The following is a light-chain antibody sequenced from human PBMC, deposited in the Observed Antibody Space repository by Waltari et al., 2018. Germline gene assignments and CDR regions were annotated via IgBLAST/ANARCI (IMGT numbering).Light chain of an antibody. CDR3: HQHKTHWS. J-gene: IGKJ1*01. V-gene: IGKV1-39*01. CDR2: ATA. Sequence: DIQMTQSPSSLSASIGDRVTISCRASQFVSSYLNWFQQKPGKAPKLLIYATASLQSGVPSRFSGAGAGTDFTLTISSLQPDDFATYYCHQHKTHWSFGQGTKVEIK. CDR1: QFVSSY.